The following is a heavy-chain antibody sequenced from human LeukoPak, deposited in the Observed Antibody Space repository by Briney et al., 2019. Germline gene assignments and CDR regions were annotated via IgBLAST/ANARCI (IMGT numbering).Heavy chain of an antibody. J-gene: IGHJ4*02. Sequence: GGSLRLSCAASGFTFSSYAMSWVRQAPGKGLEWVSAISGSGGSTCYADSVKGRFTISRDNSKNTLYLQMNSLRAEDTAVYYCAKDWVEYSSSSRIDYWGQGTLVTVSS. CDR2: ISGSGGST. CDR1: GFTFSSYA. D-gene: IGHD6-6*01. V-gene: IGHV3-23*01. CDR3: AKDWVEYSSSSRIDY.